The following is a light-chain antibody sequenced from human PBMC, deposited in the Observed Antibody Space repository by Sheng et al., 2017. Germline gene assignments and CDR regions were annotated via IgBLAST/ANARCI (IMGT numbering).Light chain of an antibody. CDR1: QDILKF. CDR2: GAS. CDR3: QQYDTLPIT. Sequence: DIQMTQSPSSLSPSVGGRVTITCQASQDILKFLNWFQQKPGRAPNLLIYGASTLQSGVPSRFSGSGSGTDFTLTISSLQPEDIATYYCQQYDTLPITFGHGTRLEIK. V-gene: IGKV1-33*01. J-gene: IGKJ5*01.